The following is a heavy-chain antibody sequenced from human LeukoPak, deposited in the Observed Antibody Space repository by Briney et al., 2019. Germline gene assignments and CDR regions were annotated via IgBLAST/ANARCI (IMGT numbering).Heavy chain of an antibody. D-gene: IGHD4-17*01. CDR2: ISSSSSYI. V-gene: IGHV3-21*01. Sequence: GGSLRLSFAASGFTFSCYSMNWVRQAPGKGLEWVSSISSSSSYIYYADSVKGRFTISRDNAKNSLYLQMNSLRAEDTAVYYCARGDYGDYVFCYWGQGTLVTVSS. J-gene: IGHJ4*02. CDR1: GFTFSCYS. CDR3: ARGDYGDYVFCY.